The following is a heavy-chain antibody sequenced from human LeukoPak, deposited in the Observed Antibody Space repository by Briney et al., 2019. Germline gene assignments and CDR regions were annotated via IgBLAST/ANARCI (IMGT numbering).Heavy chain of an antibody. V-gene: IGHV4-38-2*02. CDR2: IYHSGST. D-gene: IGHD4-11*01. Sequence: PSETLSLTCTVSGYSISSGYYWGWIRQPPGKGLEWIGSIYHSGSTYYNPSLKSRVTISVETSKNQFSLKLSSVTAADTAVYYCARERYGNYGVGYYYYYMDVWGKGTTVTVSS. J-gene: IGHJ6*03. CDR1: GYSISSGYY. CDR3: ARERYGNYGVGYYYYYMDV.